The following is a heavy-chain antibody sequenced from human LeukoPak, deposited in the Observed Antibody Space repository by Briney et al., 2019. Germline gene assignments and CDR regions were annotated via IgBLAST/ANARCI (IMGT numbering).Heavy chain of an antibody. V-gene: IGHV3-48*03. CDR1: GFTFSSYE. J-gene: IGHJ4*02. Sequence: GGSLRLSCAASGFTFSSYEMNWVRQAPGKGLEWVSYISSSGSTIYYADSVKGRFTISRDNAKNSLSLQMNSLRVEDTAVYYCARGHSNYGDYFDYWGQGTLVTVSS. CDR3: ARGHSNYGDYFDY. D-gene: IGHD4-11*01. CDR2: ISSSGSTI.